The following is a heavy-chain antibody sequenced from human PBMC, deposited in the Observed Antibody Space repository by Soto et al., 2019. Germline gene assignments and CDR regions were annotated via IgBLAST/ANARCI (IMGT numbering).Heavy chain of an antibody. J-gene: IGHJ6*03. V-gene: IGHV1-18*04. CDR1: GYTFTSYY. CDR2: ISAYNGNT. D-gene: IGHD6-13*01. Sequence: ASVKVSCKASGYTFTSYYMHWVRQAPGQGLEWMGWISAYNGNTNYAQKLQGRVTMTTDTSTSTAYMVLRSLRSDDTAVYYFARELFGGSSWTHYYYYYYMDVWGKGTTVTVSS. CDR3: ARELFGGSSWTHYYYYYYMDV.